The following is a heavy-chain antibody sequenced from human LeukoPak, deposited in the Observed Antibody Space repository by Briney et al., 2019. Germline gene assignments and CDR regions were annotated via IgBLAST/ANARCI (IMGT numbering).Heavy chain of an antibody. J-gene: IGHJ4*02. V-gene: IGHV4-34*01. D-gene: IGHD6-6*01. CDR3: ARLLKTDSSSDY. CDR2: INHSGST. CDR1: GGSFSGHY. Sequence: SETLSLTCAAYGGSFSGHYWSWIRQPPGKGLEWIGEINHSGSTNYNPSLKSRVTISVDTSKNQFSLKLSSVTAADTAVYYCARLLKTDSSSDYWGQGTLVTVSS.